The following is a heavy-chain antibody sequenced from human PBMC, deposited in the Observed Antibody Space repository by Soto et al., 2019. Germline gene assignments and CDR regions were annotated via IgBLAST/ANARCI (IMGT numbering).Heavy chain of an antibody. CDR2: IIPIFGTT. J-gene: IGHJ5*02. CDR3: ARDRTHSGYYKNWLDP. D-gene: IGHD3-22*01. CDR1: GGTFGSDA. V-gene: IGHV1-69*06. Sequence: SVKVSCKASGGTFGSDAITWVRQAPGQGLEWVGRIIPIFGTTNYAQNLQGRVTISADKSTLTSYMELHSLTSDDTALYYCARDRTHSGYYKNWLDPLGQGTQVTVSS.